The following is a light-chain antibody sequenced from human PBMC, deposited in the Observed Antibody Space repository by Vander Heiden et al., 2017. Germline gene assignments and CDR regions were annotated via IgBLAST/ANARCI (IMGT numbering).Light chain of an antibody. CDR1: SSDVGSYNL. Sequence: QPALTQPASVSGSPGQSITISCTGTSSDVGSYNLVSWYQHQPGKAPKLVIYHVTERPSGVSYRFSGSKSGNAASLTISGLQAEDEADYYCCSYAGSASLYIFGGGTKLTVL. CDR2: HVT. J-gene: IGLJ2*01. V-gene: IGLV2-23*02. CDR3: CSYAGSASLYI.